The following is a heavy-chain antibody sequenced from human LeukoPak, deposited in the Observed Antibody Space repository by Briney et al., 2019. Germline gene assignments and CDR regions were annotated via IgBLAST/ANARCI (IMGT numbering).Heavy chain of an antibody. Sequence: GGSLRLSCAASGFTFSSYWMSWVRQAPGKGLEWVAKIKQDGSEKYYVDSVKGRFTISRDNAKNSLYLQMNSLRAEDTAVYYCARDPTFYCSSTCCPIWNSDYWGQGTLVTVSS. J-gene: IGHJ4*02. D-gene: IGHD2-2*01. V-gene: IGHV3-7*01. CDR2: IKQDGSEK. CDR3: ARDPTFYCSSTCCPIWNSDY. CDR1: GFTFSSYW.